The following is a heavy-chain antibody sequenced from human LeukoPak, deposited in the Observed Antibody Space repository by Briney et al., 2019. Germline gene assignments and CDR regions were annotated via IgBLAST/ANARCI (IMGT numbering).Heavy chain of an antibody. CDR3: ASGGSSIGWFDY. Sequence: ASVQVSCKASGYPFTSYYMHWVRQAPGPGLEWMGIINPSGGSTSYAQKFQGRVTMTRDTSTSTVYMELSSLRSEDTAVYYCASGGSSIGWFDYWGQGTLVTVSS. CDR2: INPSGGST. CDR1: GYPFTSYY. J-gene: IGHJ4*02. V-gene: IGHV1-46*01. D-gene: IGHD6-6*01.